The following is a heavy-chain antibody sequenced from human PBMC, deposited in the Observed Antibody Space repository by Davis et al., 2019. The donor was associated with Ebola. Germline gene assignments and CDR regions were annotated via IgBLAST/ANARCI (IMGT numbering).Heavy chain of an antibody. V-gene: IGHV3-49*04. Sequence: GESLKISCTTSGFTFGDYTMSWVRQTPGKGLEWVGLIRSKAYGGTAEYAASVKGRFTISRDDSKSIAYLQMKSLKNEDTAVYYCTRVGAKWELLYYFDYWGRGTLVTVSS. CDR2: IRSKAYGGTA. D-gene: IGHD1-26*01. J-gene: IGHJ4*02. CDR1: GFTFGDYT. CDR3: TRVGAKWELLYYFDY.